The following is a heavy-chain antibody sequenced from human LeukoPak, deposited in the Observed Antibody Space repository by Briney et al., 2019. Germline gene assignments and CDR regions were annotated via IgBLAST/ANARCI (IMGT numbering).Heavy chain of an antibody. V-gene: IGHV4-39*07. D-gene: IGHD3-22*01. Sequence: PSETLSLTCSVSAESITNNKYYWAWIRQPPEKGLEWIGSIFYSGSAYYNSSLQSRLSMSVDTSKNQFSLKLSSVTAADTAVYYCASLGGLYYYDSTGVWGQGTMVTVSS. J-gene: IGHJ3*01. CDR1: AESITNNKYY. CDR2: IFYSGSA. CDR3: ASLGGLYYYDSTGV.